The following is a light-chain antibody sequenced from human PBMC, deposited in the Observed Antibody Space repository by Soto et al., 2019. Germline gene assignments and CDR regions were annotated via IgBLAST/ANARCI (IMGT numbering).Light chain of an antibody. V-gene: IGKV3-15*01. CDR3: QQYNNWPPLT. CDR2: GAS. J-gene: IGKJ4*01. Sequence: ELVMTQSPATLSMSPGERATLSCKASQSVSSNLAWYQQNPGQAPRLLIYGASTRATGIPARFSGSGSGTEFTLTISSLQSEDFAVYYCQQYNNWPPLTFGGGTKVEIK. CDR1: QSVSSN.